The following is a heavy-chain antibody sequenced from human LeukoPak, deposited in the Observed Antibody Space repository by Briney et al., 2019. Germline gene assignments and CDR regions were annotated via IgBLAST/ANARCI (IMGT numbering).Heavy chain of an antibody. CDR1: GGSISSYY. J-gene: IGHJ5*02. CDR3: ARVYRDRVANWFDP. V-gene: IGHV4-59*06. D-gene: IGHD6-6*01. Sequence: SETLSLTCTVSGGSISSYYWSWIRQPAGKGLEWIGYIYYSGSTYYNPSLKSRVTISVDTSKNQFSLKLSSVTAADTAVYYCARVYRDRVANWFDPWGERTLVTVSS. CDR2: IYYSGST.